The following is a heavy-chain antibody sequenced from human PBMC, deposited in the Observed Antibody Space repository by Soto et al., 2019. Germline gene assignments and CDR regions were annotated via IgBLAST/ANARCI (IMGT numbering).Heavy chain of an antibody. Sequence: PSETLSLTCTVSGGSISSYYWSWIRQPPGKGLEWIGYIYYSGSTNYNPSLKSRVTISVDTPKNQFSLKLSSVTAADTAVYFCARGSGYSSSWYGFDYWGQGTLVTVSS. CDR1: GGSISSYY. CDR2: IYYSGST. D-gene: IGHD6-13*01. CDR3: ARGSGYSSSWYGFDY. V-gene: IGHV4-59*01. J-gene: IGHJ4*02.